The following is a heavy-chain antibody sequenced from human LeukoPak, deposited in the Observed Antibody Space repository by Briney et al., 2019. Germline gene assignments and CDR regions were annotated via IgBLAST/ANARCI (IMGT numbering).Heavy chain of an antibody. Sequence: SETLSLTCTVSGGSIRSYYWSWIRQPPGKGLEWIGSIYYSGSTYYNPSLKSRVTISVDTSKNQFSLKLSSVTAADTAVYYCARVGASIAVAGYYFDYWGQGTLVTVSS. D-gene: IGHD6-19*01. CDR1: GGSIRSYY. CDR2: IYYSGST. V-gene: IGHV4-59*12. J-gene: IGHJ4*02. CDR3: ARVGASIAVAGYYFDY.